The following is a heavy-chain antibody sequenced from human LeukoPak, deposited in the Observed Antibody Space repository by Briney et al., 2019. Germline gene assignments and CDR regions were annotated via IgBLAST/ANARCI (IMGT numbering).Heavy chain of an antibody. CDR1: GYSFTSYR. V-gene: IGHV5-51*01. Sequence: GESLKISCKGSGYSFTSYRIGWVRQMPGKGLEWMGIIYPGDSDTRYSPSLQGQVTISADKSISTAYLQWSSLKASDTAMYYCARGPTGYYYYYYMDVWGKGTTVTVSS. CDR3: ARGPTGYYYYYYMDV. CDR2: IYPGDSDT. D-gene: IGHD1-14*01. J-gene: IGHJ6*03.